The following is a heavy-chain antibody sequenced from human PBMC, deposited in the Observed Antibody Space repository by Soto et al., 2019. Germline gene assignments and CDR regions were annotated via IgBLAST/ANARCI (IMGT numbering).Heavy chain of an antibody. V-gene: IGHV3-30*18. CDR1: GFTFSSYG. Sequence: PGGSLRLSCAASGFTFSSYGMHWVRQAPGKGLEWVAVISYDGSNKYYADSVKGRFTISRDNSKNTLYLQMNSLRAEDTAVYYCAKATALYYYDSSGYWPLYFDYWGQGTLVTVSS. CDR2: ISYDGSNK. J-gene: IGHJ4*02. CDR3: AKATALYYYDSSGYWPLYFDY. D-gene: IGHD3-22*01.